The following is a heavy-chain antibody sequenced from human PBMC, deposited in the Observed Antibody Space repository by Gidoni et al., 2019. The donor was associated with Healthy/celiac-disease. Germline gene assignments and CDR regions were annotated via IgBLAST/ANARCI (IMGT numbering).Heavy chain of an antibody. CDR1: GFNFSSYS. V-gene: IGHV3-21*01. CDR2: ISSSSSYI. J-gene: IGHJ3*02. D-gene: IGHD6-13*01. CDR3: ARVRAAGNLGDAFDI. Sequence: EVQMVESGGGLVKPGGSLRLSCAAYGFNFSSYSMNWVRQAPGKGLELVSSISSSSSYIYYADSVKCRFTISRDNAKNSLYLQMNSLRAEDTAVYYCARVRAAGNLGDAFDIWGQGTMVTVSS.